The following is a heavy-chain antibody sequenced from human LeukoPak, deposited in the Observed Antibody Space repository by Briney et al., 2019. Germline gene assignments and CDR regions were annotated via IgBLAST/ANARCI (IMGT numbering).Heavy chain of an antibody. Sequence: SETLSLTCAVYGGSFSGYYWSWIRQPPGKGLEWIGEINHSGSTNYNPSLKSRVTISVDTSKNQFSLKLSSVTAADTAVYYCARGLVGDILTGYYNSPDFDYWGQGTLVTVSS. V-gene: IGHV4-34*01. J-gene: IGHJ4*02. CDR3: ARGLVGDILTGYYNSPDFDY. CDR1: GGSFSGYY. D-gene: IGHD3-9*01. CDR2: INHSGST.